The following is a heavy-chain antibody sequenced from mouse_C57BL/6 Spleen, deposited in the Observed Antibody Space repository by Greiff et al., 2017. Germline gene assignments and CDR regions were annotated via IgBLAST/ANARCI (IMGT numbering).Heavy chain of an antibody. CDR2: IYPGDGDT. CDR1: GYAFSSSW. Sequence: QVQLQQSGPELVKPGASVKISCKASGYAFSSSWMNWVKQRPGKGLEWIGRIYPGDGDTNYNGKFKGKAKLTADKSSSTAYMQLSSLTSEDSAVYFCARGHGNPYYAMDYWGQGTSVTVSS. V-gene: IGHV1-82*01. CDR3: ARGHGNPYYAMDY. D-gene: IGHD2-1*01. J-gene: IGHJ4*01.